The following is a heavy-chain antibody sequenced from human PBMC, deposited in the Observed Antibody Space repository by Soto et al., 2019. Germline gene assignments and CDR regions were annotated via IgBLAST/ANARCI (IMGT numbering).Heavy chain of an antibody. CDR2: ISASSGTM. CDR1: GFTFSRYN. V-gene: IGHV3-48*01. D-gene: IGHD4-17*01. CDR3: ARDPLSNDNNDYGDS. J-gene: IGHJ5*01. Sequence: EVQLVESGGGLVQPGGSLRLSCAASGFTFSRYNMNWVRQAPGKGLEWVSYISASSGTMYYADSVKGRFTISRHNGRDSLFLQMNSLRAEDTAIYYCARDPLSNDNNDYGDSWGQGTLVTVSS.